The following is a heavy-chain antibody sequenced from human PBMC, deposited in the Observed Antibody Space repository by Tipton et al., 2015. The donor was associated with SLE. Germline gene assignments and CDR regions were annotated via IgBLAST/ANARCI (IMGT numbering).Heavy chain of an antibody. CDR2: ISWNSGSI. V-gene: IGHV3-9*01. D-gene: IGHD6-6*01. CDR3: ARTYSSSSFDY. J-gene: IGHJ4*02. Sequence: RSLRLSCAASGFTFDDYAMHWVRQAPGKGLEWVSGISWNSGSIGYADSVKGRFTISRDNAKNSLYLQMNSLRAEDTAVYYCARTYSSSSFDYWGQGTLVTVSS. CDR1: GFTFDDYA.